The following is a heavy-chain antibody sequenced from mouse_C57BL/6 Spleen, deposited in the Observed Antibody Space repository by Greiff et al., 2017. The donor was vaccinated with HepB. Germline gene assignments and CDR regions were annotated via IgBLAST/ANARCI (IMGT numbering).Heavy chain of an antibody. CDR1: GFTFSSYA. Sequence: EVKLVESGGGLVKPGGSLKLSCAASGFTFSSYAMSWVRQTPEKRLDWVATISDGGSYTYYPDNVKGRFTISRDNAKNNLYLQMSHLKSEDTAMYYCAREGDDYEGGFFAYWGQGTLVTVSA. CDR2: ISDGGSYT. J-gene: IGHJ3*01. CDR3: AREGDDYEGGFFAY. D-gene: IGHD2-4*01. V-gene: IGHV5-4*01.